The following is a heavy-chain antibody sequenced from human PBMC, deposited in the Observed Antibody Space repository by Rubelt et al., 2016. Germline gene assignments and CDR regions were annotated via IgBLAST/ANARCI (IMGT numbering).Heavy chain of an antibody. CDR1: GFTFRSYA. CDR2: ISGGGGST. J-gene: IGHJ4*02. CDR3: AKGISSSWYYFDY. V-gene: IGHV3-23*01. Sequence: GGSLRLSCAASGFTFRSYAMNWVRQAPGKGLDWVSSISGGGGSTHHADSVKGRFTISRDNSKNTLYLQMNSLRAEDTAVYYCAKGISSSWYYFDYWGQGTLVTVSS. D-gene: IGHD6-13*01.